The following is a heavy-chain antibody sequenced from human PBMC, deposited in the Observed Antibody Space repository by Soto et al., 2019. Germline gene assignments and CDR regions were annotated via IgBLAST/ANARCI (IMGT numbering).Heavy chain of an antibody. CDR2: IYYSGST. J-gene: IGHJ5*02. Sequence: SETLSLTCTVSGGSISSYYWSWIRQPPGKGLEWIGYIYYSGSTNYNPSLKSRVTISVDTSKNQFSLKLSSVAASDTAVYYCARDTRISSRSSGWFDPWGQGTLVTVSS. D-gene: IGHD2-2*01. CDR1: GGSISSYY. V-gene: IGHV4-59*01. CDR3: ARDTRISSRSSGWFDP.